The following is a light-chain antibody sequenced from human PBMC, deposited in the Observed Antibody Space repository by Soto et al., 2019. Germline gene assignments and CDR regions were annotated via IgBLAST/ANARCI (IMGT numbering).Light chain of an antibody. CDR3: QQSYSTPIT. J-gene: IGKJ5*01. Sequence: GDRVTIPCLASQTISRNFPWYQQKPGKAPKLLIYAASSLQSGVPSRFSGSGSGTDFTLTISSLQPEDFATYYCQQSYSTPITFGQGTRLEIK. CDR1: QTISRN. V-gene: IGKV1-39*01. CDR2: AAS.